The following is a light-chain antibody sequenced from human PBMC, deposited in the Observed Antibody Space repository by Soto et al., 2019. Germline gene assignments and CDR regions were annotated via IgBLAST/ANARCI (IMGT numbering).Light chain of an antibody. J-gene: IGLJ2*01. V-gene: IGLV1-47*01. Sequence: QSVLTQPPSASGTPGRRSTTLVLGRGPNIGGIRVTCNQRLPGPAPKLLTYRNIQGPSGVPDRFSGSKSGTSASLAISGLRSEDEADYYCAAWDDSLSGLVFGGGTKLTVL. CDR3: AAWDDSLSGLV. CDR2: RNI. CDR1: GPNIGGIR.